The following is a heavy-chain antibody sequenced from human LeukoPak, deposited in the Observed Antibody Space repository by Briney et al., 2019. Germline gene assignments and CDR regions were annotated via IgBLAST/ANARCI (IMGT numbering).Heavy chain of an antibody. Sequence: SRTLSLTCTVSGGSISSGDYYWSWIRQPPGKGLEWIGRIYSSGSANYNSSLKSRVTMSIDTSKNQFSLKMNSVTAADTAVYFCARSNGFAAFDSWAPGILVTVSS. D-gene: IGHD2-8*01. CDR2: IYSSGSA. CDR3: ARSNGFAAFDS. CDR1: GGSISSGDYY. V-gene: IGHV4-61*02. J-gene: IGHJ4*01.